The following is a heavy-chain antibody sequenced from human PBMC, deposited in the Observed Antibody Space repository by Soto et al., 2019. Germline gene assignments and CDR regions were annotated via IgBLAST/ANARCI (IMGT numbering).Heavy chain of an antibody. V-gene: IGHV4-39*01. CDR1: GGSISSGGYY. Sequence: PSETLSLTCTVSGGSISSGGYYWSRIRQHPGKGLEWIGNIDYNGVTYSNPSLKSRVTISRDTSKNQFSLKLTSVTAADTALYYCGKVLVGATGHTDSDSWGPGTLVTVSS. J-gene: IGHJ4*02. CDR3: GKVLVGATGHTDSDS. CDR2: IDYNGVT. D-gene: IGHD2-15*01.